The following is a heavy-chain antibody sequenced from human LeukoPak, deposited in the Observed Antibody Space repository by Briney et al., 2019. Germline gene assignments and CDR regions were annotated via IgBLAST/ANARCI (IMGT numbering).Heavy chain of an antibody. Sequence: ASVKVSCKASEYTFIGYYMHWVRQAHGQGPEWMGWINPNGGATNYAQKFQGRVTMTRDTSISTAYMELGRLRSDDTAVYYCARVRLNAFDIWGQGTMVIVSS. J-gene: IGHJ3*02. D-gene: IGHD3-16*01. CDR3: ARVRLNAFDI. V-gene: IGHV1-2*02. CDR2: INPNGGAT. CDR1: EYTFIGYY.